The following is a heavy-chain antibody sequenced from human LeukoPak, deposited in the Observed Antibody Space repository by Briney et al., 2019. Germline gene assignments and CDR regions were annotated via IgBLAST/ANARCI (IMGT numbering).Heavy chain of an antibody. V-gene: IGHV3-48*01. J-gene: IGHJ3*02. CDR3: ARPYCCSTSCAYPDAFDI. CDR1: GFTFSSYS. D-gene: IGHD2-2*01. CDR2: ISSSSSTI. Sequence: GGSLRLSCAASGFTFSSYSMNWVRQAPGKGLEWVSYISSSSSTIYYADSVKGRFTISRDNAKNSLYLQMNSLRAEDTAVYYRARPYCCSTSCAYPDAFDIWGQGTMVTVSS.